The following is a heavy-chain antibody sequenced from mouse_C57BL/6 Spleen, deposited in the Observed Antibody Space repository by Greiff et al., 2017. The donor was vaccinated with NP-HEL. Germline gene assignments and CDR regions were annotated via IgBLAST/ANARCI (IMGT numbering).Heavy chain of an antibody. CDR1: GYTFTSYG. CDR3: ARQLRLRSPFDY. D-gene: IGHD3-2*02. J-gene: IGHJ2*01. V-gene: IGHV1-81*01. CDR2: SYPRSGNT. Sequence: QVQLKESGAELARPGASVKLSCKASGYTFTSYGISWVKQRTGQGLEWIGESYPRSGNTYYNEKFKGKATLTADKSSSTVYMELRSLTSEDSAVYFCARQLRLRSPFDYWGQGTTLTVSS.